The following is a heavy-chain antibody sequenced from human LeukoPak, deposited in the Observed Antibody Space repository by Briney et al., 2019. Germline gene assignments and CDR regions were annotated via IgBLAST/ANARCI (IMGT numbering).Heavy chain of an antibody. CDR2: IYSTGTT. V-gene: IGHV4-61*01. CDR3: ARVRLWTNRYFDY. Sequence: PSETLSLTCTVSGGSISSSNYYWSWIRQPPGKGLEWIGYIYSTGTTNYNPSLKSRVTILVDTSKNQFSLKLTSVTAADTAVYYCARVRLWTNRYFDYWGQGTLVTVSS. J-gene: IGHJ4*02. CDR1: GGSISSSNYY. D-gene: IGHD4/OR15-4a*01.